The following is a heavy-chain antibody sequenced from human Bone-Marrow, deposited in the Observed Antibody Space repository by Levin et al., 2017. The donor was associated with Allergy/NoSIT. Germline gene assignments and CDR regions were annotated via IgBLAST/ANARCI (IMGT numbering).Heavy chain of an antibody. CDR3: GRTRSGVDWYFDL. CDR2: IIPMFGTT. V-gene: IGHV1-69*13. J-gene: IGHJ2*01. CDR1: GGSFNTYG. D-gene: IGHD2-15*01. Sequence: SVKVSCKASGGSFNTYGIGWVRQAPGQGLEWMGGIIPMFGTTNYEQKFQGRVTITADDSRTTAYMELSRLRFDDTAVYYCGRTRSGVDWYFDLWGRGTLVTVSS.